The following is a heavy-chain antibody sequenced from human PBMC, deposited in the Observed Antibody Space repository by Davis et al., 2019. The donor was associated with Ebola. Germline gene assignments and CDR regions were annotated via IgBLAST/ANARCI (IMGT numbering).Heavy chain of an antibody. CDR1: GYTFSRYD. J-gene: IGHJ4*01. D-gene: IGHD3-3*01. V-gene: IGHV1-8*01. CDR3: ARRGGAHSQFDF. Sequence: ASVKVSCKASGYTFSRYDINWVRQAAGQGLEWVGWMDPHSGDTVYDQKFQGRITMTMNTSIGTAYMELRSLRSDDTAVYYCARRGGAHSQFDFWGPGTLITVSS. CDR2: MDPHSGDT.